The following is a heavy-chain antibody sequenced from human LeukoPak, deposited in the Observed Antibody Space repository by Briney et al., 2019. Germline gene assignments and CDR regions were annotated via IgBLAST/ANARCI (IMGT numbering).Heavy chain of an antibody. Sequence: GGSLRLSCAASEFTFSTNAMSWVRQAPGKGLEWVSTISFSGGHTYYADSVKGRFAIYRDNSENTLYLQMNNLRAEDTAVYYCAERKEHYFDHWGQGTLVTVSS. CDR2: ISFSGGHT. CDR3: AERKEHYFDH. V-gene: IGHV3-23*01. J-gene: IGHJ4*02. CDR1: EFTFSTNA. D-gene: IGHD1-1*01.